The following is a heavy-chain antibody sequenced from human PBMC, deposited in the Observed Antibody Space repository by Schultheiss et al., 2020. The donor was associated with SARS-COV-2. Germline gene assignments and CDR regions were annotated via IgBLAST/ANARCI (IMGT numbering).Heavy chain of an antibody. Sequence: GGSLRLSCAASGFTFDDYTMHWVRQAPGKGLEWVSLISWDGGSTYYADSVKGRFTISRDNSKNSLYLQMNSLTGEDTAIYYCAKRDGRGLVTSPDYWGQGTLVTVSS. CDR1: GFTFDDYT. V-gene: IGHV3-43*01. J-gene: IGHJ4*02. CDR3: AKRDGRGLVTSPDY. D-gene: IGHD3-10*01. CDR2: ISWDGGST.